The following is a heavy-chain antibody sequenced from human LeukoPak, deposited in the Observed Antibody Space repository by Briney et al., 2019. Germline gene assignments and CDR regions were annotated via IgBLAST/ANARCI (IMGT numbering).Heavy chain of an antibody. J-gene: IGHJ4*02. CDR1: GGSISTYY. CDR3: ARWGPGIYSYFDF. D-gene: IGHD1-26*01. V-gene: IGHV4-59*01. Sequence: SETLSLTCTVSGGSISTYYWNWIRQPPGKGLEWIGYIYHSGNTNYNPSLKSRITMSVDTSKRQFSPKLSSVTAADTAVYYCARWGPGIYSYFDFWGRGTLVTVSS. CDR2: IYHSGNT.